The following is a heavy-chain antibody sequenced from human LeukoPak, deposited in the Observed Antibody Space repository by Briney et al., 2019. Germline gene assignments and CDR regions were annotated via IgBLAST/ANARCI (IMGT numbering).Heavy chain of an antibody. CDR1: GFTVSTNH. CDR2: IYSDANT. Sequence: GGSLRLSCAVSGFTVSTNHMSWARQAPGKGLEWVSVIYSDANTYYTDSVKGRFTISRDNSKNTVFLQMNSLRAEDTAVYYCARDREVVTAKAQMDVWGKGTTVTVSS. V-gene: IGHV3-53*01. D-gene: IGHD2-21*02. CDR3: ARDREVVTAKAQMDV. J-gene: IGHJ6*04.